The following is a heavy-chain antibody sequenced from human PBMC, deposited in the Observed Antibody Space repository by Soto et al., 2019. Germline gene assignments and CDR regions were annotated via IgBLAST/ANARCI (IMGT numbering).Heavy chain of an antibody. V-gene: IGHV1-2*04. D-gene: IGHD3-22*01. Sequence: ASVKVSCKASGYTFTGYYMHWVRQAPGQGLEWVGWINPNSGGTNYAQKFQGWITMTRDTSISTAYMELSRLRSDDTAVYYCARAPIVVVITGAYYYGMDVWGQGTTVTVSS. CDR2: INPNSGGT. CDR1: GYTFTGYY. CDR3: ARAPIVVVITGAYYYGMDV. J-gene: IGHJ6*02.